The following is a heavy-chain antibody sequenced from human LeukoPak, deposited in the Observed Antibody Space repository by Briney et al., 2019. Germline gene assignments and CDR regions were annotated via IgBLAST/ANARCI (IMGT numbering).Heavy chain of an antibody. CDR3: AIDSTTFDY. D-gene: IGHD1-1*01. V-gene: IGHV3-21*01. CDR2: ISSSSKYI. J-gene: IGHJ4*02. CDR1: GFTFSSYS. Sequence: GSLRLSCAASGFTFSSYSMNWVRQAPGKGLEWVSSISSSSKYIYYTDSMKGRFTISRDNAKNSLYLQMNSLRADDTAVYYCAIDSTTFDYWGQGTLVTVSS.